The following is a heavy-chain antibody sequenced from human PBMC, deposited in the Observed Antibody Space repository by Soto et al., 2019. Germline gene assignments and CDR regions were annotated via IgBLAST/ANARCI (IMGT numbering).Heavy chain of an antibody. Sequence: PGESLKISCKGSGYSFTSYWIGWVRQMPGKGLKWMGIIYPGDSDTRYSPSFQGQVTISADKSISTAYLQWSSLKASDTAMYYCARLLRVVPAAMPVAYYYGMDVWGQGTTVTVSS. V-gene: IGHV5-51*01. D-gene: IGHD2-2*01. CDR3: ARLLRVVPAAMPVAYYYGMDV. CDR1: GYSFTSYW. J-gene: IGHJ6*02. CDR2: IYPGDSDT.